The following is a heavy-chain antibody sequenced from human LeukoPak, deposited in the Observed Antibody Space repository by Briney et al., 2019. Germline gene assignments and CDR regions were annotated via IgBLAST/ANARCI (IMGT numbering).Heavy chain of an antibody. J-gene: IGHJ3*02. CDR2: IIPIFGTA. CDR3: ARDGRYSSSWYHPSGAFDI. D-gene: IGHD6-13*01. Sequence: ASVKVSCKASGGTFSSYAINWVRQAPGQGLEWMGGIIPIFGTANYAQKFQGRVTITTDESTSTAYMELSSLRSEDTAVYYCARDGRYSSSWYHPSGAFDIWGQGTMVTVSS. CDR1: GGTFSSYA. V-gene: IGHV1-69*05.